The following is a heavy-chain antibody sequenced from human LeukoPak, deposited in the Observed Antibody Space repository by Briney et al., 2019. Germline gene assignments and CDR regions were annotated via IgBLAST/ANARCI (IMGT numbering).Heavy chain of an antibody. Sequence: KSGGSLRLSCAASGFTFSNYSWNWVRQAPGKGLEWVSSISISSSYIYYADSVKGRFTISRDNAKNSLYLQMNTLRGEDTAVYYCARVHIVATHDYWGQGTLVTVSS. CDR2: ISISSSYI. V-gene: IGHV3-21*01. J-gene: IGHJ4*02. CDR3: ARVHIVATHDY. D-gene: IGHD5-12*01. CDR1: GFTFSNYS.